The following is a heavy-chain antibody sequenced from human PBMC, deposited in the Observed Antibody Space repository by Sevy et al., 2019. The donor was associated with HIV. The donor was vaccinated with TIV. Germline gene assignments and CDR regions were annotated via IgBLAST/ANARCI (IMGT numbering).Heavy chain of an antibody. D-gene: IGHD6-19*01. CDR3: SNQGHSSGWYYFDY. CDR2: ISARGGTT. J-gene: IGHJ4*02. Sequence: GGSLRLSCAASGFTFSSYAMSWVRQAPKKGLERVSTISARGGTTYYADSVKGRFIISRDNSKNTLYLQINTLRAEDTAVYYCSNQGHSSGWYYFDYWGQGTLVTVSS. V-gene: IGHV3-23*01. CDR1: GFTFSSYA.